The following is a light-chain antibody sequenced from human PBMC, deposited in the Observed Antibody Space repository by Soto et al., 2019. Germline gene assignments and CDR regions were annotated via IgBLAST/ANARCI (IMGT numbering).Light chain of an antibody. V-gene: IGKV3-15*01. Sequence: VMTQSPATLSLSPGERATLSFRASEIVSSKLVWYQQKPGQAPRLLIHDASTRATGIPARFSGSGSGTEFILTISSVESEDFAIYYCQQHNDWPTFGQGTRLEIK. J-gene: IGKJ5*01. CDR3: QQHNDWPT. CDR1: EIVSSK. CDR2: DAS.